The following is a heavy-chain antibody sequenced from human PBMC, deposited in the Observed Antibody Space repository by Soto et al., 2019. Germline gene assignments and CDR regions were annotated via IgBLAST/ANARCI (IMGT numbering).Heavy chain of an antibody. CDR1: GFIFSTYA. V-gene: IGHV3-21*05. J-gene: IGHJ3*02. D-gene: IGHD3-10*01. Sequence: GGSLSLSSEASGFIFSTYAMSWVRQAPGKGLEWVAYIIGSSSDIYYADSVKGRFTISRDNAKNSLYLQMNSLRAEDTAVYYCARDLALLWFGELFGYDAFDIWGQGTMVTVSS. CDR2: IIGSSSDI. CDR3: ARDLALLWFGELFGYDAFDI.